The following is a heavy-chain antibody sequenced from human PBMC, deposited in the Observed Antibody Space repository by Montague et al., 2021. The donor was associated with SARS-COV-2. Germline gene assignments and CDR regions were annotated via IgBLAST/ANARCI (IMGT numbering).Heavy chain of an antibody. Sequence: SETLSLTCTVFGGSFSEYYWTWIRQSPGKGLEWIGEFNYTGSTNYNPSLKSRVTISVDTSKKHFSLKLTSMTAADTAIYYCARGLFRYFFDWGQGTTVTVSS. CDR3: ARGLFRYFFD. CDR2: FNYTGST. CDR1: GGSFSEYY. J-gene: IGHJ6*02. V-gene: IGHV4-34*01. D-gene: IGHD2-21*01.